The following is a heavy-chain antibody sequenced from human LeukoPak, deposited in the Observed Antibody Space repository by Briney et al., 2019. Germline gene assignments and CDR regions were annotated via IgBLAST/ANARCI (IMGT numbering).Heavy chain of an antibody. CDR2: ISWNSGSI. CDR3: AKDVQLLWFGEPTPHYGMDV. D-gene: IGHD3-10*01. CDR1: GFTFDDYA. V-gene: IGHV3-9*01. J-gene: IGHJ6*02. Sequence: GGSLRLSCAASGFTFDDYAMHWVRQAPGKGLEWVSGISWNSGSIGYADSVKGRFTISRDNAKNSLYLQMNSLRAEDTALYYCAKDVQLLWFGEPTPHYGMDVWGQGTTVTVSS.